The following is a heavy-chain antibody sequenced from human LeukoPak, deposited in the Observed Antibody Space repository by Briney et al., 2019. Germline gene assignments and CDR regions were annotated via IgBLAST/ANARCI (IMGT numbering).Heavy chain of an antibody. CDR2: ISGDGGST. Sequence: GGSLRLSCAASGFPSDDYAMHWVRQAPGKGLEWFSLISGDGGSTYYEDSVKGRVTISRDNSKNTLYLHMNRIRTEDTALYYCAKVPGTAMVWPYYFDDWGQGTLVTVSS. D-gene: IGHD5-18*01. CDR1: GFPSDDYA. CDR3: AKVPGTAMVWPYYFDD. J-gene: IGHJ4*02. V-gene: IGHV3-43*02.